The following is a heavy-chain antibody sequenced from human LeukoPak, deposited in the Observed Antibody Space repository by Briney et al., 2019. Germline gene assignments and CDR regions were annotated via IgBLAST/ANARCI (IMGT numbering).Heavy chain of an antibody. CDR1: GFSFSSYG. CDR2: IPSDGSNK. V-gene: IGHV3-30*02. Sequence: GGSLRLSCVAGFSFSSYGMHWVRQAPGKGLEWVTFIPSDGSNKYYADSVKGRFTISRDNSKNTLYLQMNGLRAEDTAVYFCISGDLFDYWGQGTLVAVSS. D-gene: IGHD4-17*01. J-gene: IGHJ4*02. CDR3: ISGDLFDY.